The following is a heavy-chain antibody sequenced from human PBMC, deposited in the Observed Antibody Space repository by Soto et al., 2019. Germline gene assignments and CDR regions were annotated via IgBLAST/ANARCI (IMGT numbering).Heavy chain of an antibody. CDR2: IIPIFGTA. CDR3: ARSQGGSSSLDIYYYYYYGRAV. CDR1: GGTFSSYA. J-gene: IGHJ6*02. V-gene: IGHV1-69*01. D-gene: IGHD2-15*01. Sequence: QVQLVQSGAEEKKPGSSVKVSCKAPGGTFSSYAISWVRQAPGQGLEWMGGIIPIFGTAKYAQKFQGRVTITADESTSTGYMELSSLRSADTAVYYCARSQGGSSSLDIYYYYYYGRAVWGQGTTVTVSS.